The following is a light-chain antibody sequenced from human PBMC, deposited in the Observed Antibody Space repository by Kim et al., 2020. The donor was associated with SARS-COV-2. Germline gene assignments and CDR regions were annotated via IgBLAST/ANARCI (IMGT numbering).Light chain of an antibody. Sequence: QSVLTQPPSASGTPGQRVTISCSGSSSNIGKNYGYWFQQLPGRAPKLLIYRSDQRPSGVPDRFSGSKSGTSASLAISGLRSEDEADYYCAAWDDSVSGWLFGGGTQLTVL. CDR2: RSD. J-gene: IGLJ3*02. CDR1: SSNIGKNY. CDR3: AAWDDSVSGWL. V-gene: IGLV1-47*01.